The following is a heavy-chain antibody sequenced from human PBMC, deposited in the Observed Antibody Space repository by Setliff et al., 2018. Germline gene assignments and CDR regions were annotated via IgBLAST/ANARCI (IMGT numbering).Heavy chain of an antibody. CDR1: GDSISSGDYY. V-gene: IGHV4-39*07. CDR2: VNDSGSA. CDR3: ARGRYYGSGSYSL. D-gene: IGHD3-10*01. J-gene: IGHJ4*02. Sequence: SETLSLTCTVSGDSISSGDYYWAWIRQSPGKGLEWIGDVNDSGSANYKPSLKSRLTISRDTSKNQLSLNLSSVTAADTAVYYCARGRYYGSGSYSLWGQGTLVTVSS.